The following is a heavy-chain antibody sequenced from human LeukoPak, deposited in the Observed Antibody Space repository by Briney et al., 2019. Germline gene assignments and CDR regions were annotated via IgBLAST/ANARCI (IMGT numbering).Heavy chain of an antibody. Sequence: GGSLRLSCAASGFTFSSYSMNWVRQAPGKGLEWVSYISSDGNTIYYADSVQGRFTISRDNLRNSLYLQMTSLRADDTAIYYCAISAPNSFDANAFYSRFLYWGQGTLVAVSS. CDR2: ISSDGNTI. J-gene: IGHJ1*01. CDR1: GFTFSSYS. V-gene: IGHV3-48*04. D-gene: IGHD3/OR15-3a*01. CDR3: AISAPNSFDANAFYSRFLY.